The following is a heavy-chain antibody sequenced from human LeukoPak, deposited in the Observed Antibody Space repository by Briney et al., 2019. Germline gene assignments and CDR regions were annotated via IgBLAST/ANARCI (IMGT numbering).Heavy chain of an antibody. CDR2: INPNSGGI. CDR1: GYTFTGYY. J-gene: IGHJ4*02. Sequence: ASVKVSCKASGYTFTGYYMHWVRQAPGQGLEWMGWINPNSGGINYAQKFQGRVTMTRDTSISTAYMELSRLRSDDTAVYYCARGDFPVFGKLGYWGQGTLVTVSS. V-gene: IGHV1-2*02. CDR3: ARGDFPVFGKLGY. D-gene: IGHD3-10*01.